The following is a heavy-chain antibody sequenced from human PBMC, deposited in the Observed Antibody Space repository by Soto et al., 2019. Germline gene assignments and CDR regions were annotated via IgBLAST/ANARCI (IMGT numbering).Heavy chain of an antibody. CDR3: ARGVRLYYGDYPYFFDY. D-gene: IGHD4-17*01. V-gene: IGHV4-34*01. J-gene: IGHJ4*02. CDR2: INHSGST. CDR1: GGSFSGYY. Sequence: SETLSLTCAVYGGSFSGYYWTWIRQPPGKGLEWIGEINHSGSTNYNSSLKSRVTISVDTSKTQFSLKLNSVTAADTAVYYCARGVRLYYGDYPYFFDYWGQGTLVTVSS.